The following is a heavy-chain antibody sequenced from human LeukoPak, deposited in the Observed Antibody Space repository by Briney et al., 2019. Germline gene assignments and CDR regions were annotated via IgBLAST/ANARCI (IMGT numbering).Heavy chain of an antibody. CDR3: ARVGMYDFWSGYSYYYGMDV. Sequence: SETLSLTCTVSGGSISSYYWSWIRQPPGKGLEWIGYIYYSGGTNYNPSLKSRVTISVDTSKNQFSLKLSSVTAADTAVYYCARVGMYDFWSGYSYYYGMDVWGQGTTVTVSS. D-gene: IGHD3-3*01. CDR1: GGSISSYY. J-gene: IGHJ6*02. CDR2: IYYSGGT. V-gene: IGHV4-59*01.